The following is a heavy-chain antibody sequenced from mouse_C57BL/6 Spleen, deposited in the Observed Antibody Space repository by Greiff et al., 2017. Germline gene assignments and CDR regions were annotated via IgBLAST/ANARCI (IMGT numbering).Heavy chain of an antibody. V-gene: IGHV14-4*01. CDR3: TRGYYAMDY. CDR1: GFNIKDDY. J-gene: IGHJ4*01. CDR2: IDPANGDT. Sequence: VQLKESGAELVRPGASVKLSCTASGFNIKDDYMHWVKQRPEQGLEWIGWIDPANGDTEYASKFQGKATITADTSSNTAYLQLSSLTSEDTAVYYCTRGYYAMDYWGQGNSVTVSS.